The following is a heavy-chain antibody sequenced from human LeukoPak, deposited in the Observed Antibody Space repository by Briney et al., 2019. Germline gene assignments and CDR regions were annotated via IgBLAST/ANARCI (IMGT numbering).Heavy chain of an antibody. Sequence: GGSLRLSCAASGITFSGYAMSWVRQAPGKGLEGVSAISGSGGRTYYADSVKGRFTFSRDNSKNTLYLQMNSLRAEDTAVYYCAKETSRYSASYRGSFDYWGQGTLVSVSS. CDR3: AKETSRYSASYRGSFDY. CDR1: GITFSGYA. D-gene: IGHD1-26*01. V-gene: IGHV3-23*01. CDR2: ISGSGGRT. J-gene: IGHJ4*02.